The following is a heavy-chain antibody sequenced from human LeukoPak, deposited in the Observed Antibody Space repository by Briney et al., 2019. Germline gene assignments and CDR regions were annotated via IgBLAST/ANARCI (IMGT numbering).Heavy chain of an antibody. CDR1: GFTFNTYF. CDR2: IDTDGKST. D-gene: IGHD5-24*01. Sequence: GGSLRLSCAASGFTFNTYFMHWVRQAPGKRLVWVSRIDTDGKSTTYAGSVKGRFTISRDNAKNTLYLQMNSLRAEDTAVYYCVRDKDGYNFWGQGTLVSVSS. J-gene: IGHJ4*02. CDR3: VRDKDGYNF. V-gene: IGHV3-74*01.